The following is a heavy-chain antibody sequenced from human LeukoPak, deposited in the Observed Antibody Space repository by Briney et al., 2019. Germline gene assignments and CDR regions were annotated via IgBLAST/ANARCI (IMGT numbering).Heavy chain of an antibody. CDR3: ARGSRFGELFYFDY. CDR2: IKRDGSEK. J-gene: IGHJ4*02. D-gene: IGHD3-10*01. CDR1: GFTFSSYW. Sequence: GGSPRLSCAASGFTFSSYWMSWVRQTPGKGLEWVANIKRDGSEKYYVDSVKGRFTISRDNAKNSLYLQMNSLRAEDTALYYCARGSRFGELFYFDYWGQGTLVTVSS. V-gene: IGHV3-7*01.